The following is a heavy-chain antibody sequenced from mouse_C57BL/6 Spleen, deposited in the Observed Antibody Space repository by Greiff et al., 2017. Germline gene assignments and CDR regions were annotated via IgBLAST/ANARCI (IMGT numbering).Heavy chain of an antibody. CDR3: ARVGYGGYYAMDY. V-gene: IGHV1-53*01. CDR1: GYTFTSYW. J-gene: IGHJ4*01. D-gene: IGHD1-1*02. CDR2: INPSNGGT. Sequence: VQLQQPGTELVKPGASVKLSCKASGYTFTSYWMHWVKQRPGQGLEWIGNINPSNGGTNYNEKFKSKATLTVDKSSSTAYMQLSSLTSEDSAVYYCARVGYGGYYAMDYWGQGTSVTVSS.